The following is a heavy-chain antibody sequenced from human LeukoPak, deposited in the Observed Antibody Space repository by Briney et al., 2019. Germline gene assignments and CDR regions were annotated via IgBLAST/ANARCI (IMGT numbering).Heavy chain of an antibody. V-gene: IGHV3-74*01. CDR1: GFTFSSYW. Sequence: GGSLRFSCAASGFTFSSYWMYWVRQAPGKGLVWVSRINSDGSSTSYADSVKGRFTISRDNAKNTLYLQMNSLRAEDTSAYYCARDRNTGSSYENLFEYWGQGSLVTVSS. CDR2: INSDGSST. CDR3: ARDRNTGSSYENLFEY. J-gene: IGHJ4*02. D-gene: IGHD1-26*01.